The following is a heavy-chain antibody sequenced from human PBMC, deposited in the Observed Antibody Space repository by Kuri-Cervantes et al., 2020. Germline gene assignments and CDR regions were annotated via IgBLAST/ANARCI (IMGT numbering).Heavy chain of an antibody. J-gene: IGHJ6*02. V-gene: IGHV1-8*02. D-gene: IGHD3-22*01. CDR2: MNPNSGNT. Sequence: PVPVSCPASGYPFPPYHIHWVRQATGQGLEWMGWMNPNSGNTGYAQKFQGRVTMTRNTSISTADMELSSLRSEDTAVYYCARDGTYYYDSSGYYNSYYYYYGMDVWGQGTTVTVSS. CDR1: GYPFPPYH. CDR3: ARDGTYYYDSSGYYNSYYYYYGMDV.